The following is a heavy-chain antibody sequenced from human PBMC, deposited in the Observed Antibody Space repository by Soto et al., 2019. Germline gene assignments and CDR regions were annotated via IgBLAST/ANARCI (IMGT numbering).Heavy chain of an antibody. J-gene: IGHJ4*02. V-gene: IGHV4-34*02. CDR3: ARGLAYDRPITVAEPFDS. CDR1: GGSFSGYF. D-gene: IGHD6-19*01. CDR2: ISHSGSR. Sequence: QVQLQQWGAGLLKASETLSLTCVVSGGSFSGYFWTWIRQSPGRGLEWIGEISHSGSRNYNPAFQSRVIISVDSSKHHVSLKLSSVPAADSATYFCARGLAYDRPITVAEPFDSWGQGTLVTVSS.